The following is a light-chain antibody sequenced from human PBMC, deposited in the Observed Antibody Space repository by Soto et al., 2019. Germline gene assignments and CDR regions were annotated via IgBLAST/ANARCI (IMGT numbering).Light chain of an antibody. V-gene: IGLV1-51*01. J-gene: IGLJ3*02. CDR3: ATWDTSLSAVV. CDR2: AND. Sequence: QSVLSQPPSVSAAPGQKVTISCSGSNSNVGKNIVSWYQQFPRTAPKLLIYANDQRPSGIPDRFSGSKSGTSATLGITGLQTGDEADYYCATWDTSLSAVVFGGGTKLTVL. CDR1: NSNVGKNI.